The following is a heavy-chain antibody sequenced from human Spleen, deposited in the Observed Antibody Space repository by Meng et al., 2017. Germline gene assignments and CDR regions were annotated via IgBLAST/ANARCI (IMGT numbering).Heavy chain of an antibody. D-gene: IGHD3-10*01. V-gene: IGHV3-66*03. J-gene: IGHJ3*02. CDR2: IYSCGST. Sequence: GESLKISCAASGFTVSSNYMSWVRQAPGKGLEWVSVIYSCGSTYYADSVKGRFTISRDNSKNTLYLQMNSLRAEDTAVYYCASPAVNYYGSGSYDAFDIWGQGTMVTVSS. CDR1: GFTVSSNY. CDR3: ASPAVNYYGSGSYDAFDI.